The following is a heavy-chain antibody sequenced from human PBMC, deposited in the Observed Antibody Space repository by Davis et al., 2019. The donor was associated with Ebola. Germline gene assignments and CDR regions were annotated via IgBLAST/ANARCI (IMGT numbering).Heavy chain of an antibody. Sequence: GGSLRLSCVVSGFTFSDFAMRWVRQAPGKGLEWVAVISYDGSKEYYGDSVKGRFTISRDGSKNTVYLQMNSLRPEDTAVYYCAKEWAGGAMYYFDSWGQGTLVTVSS. CDR1: GFTFSDFA. J-gene: IGHJ4*02. D-gene: IGHD3-16*01. V-gene: IGHV3-30*04. CDR2: ISYDGSKE. CDR3: AKEWAGGAMYYFDS.